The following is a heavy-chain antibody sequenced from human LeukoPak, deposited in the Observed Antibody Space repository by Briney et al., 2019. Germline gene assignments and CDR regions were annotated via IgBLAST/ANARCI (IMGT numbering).Heavy chain of an antibody. J-gene: IGHJ3*02. CDR3: ARVGDGLNDAFDI. D-gene: IGHD5-24*01. V-gene: IGHV1-2*06. CDR1: GYTFTGYY. Sequence: ASVKVSCKASGYTFTGYYMNWVRQAPLQGLEWMGRINANSGGTNYAQKFQGRVTMTRDTSISTAYMELSRLRSDDTAVYYCARVGDGLNDAFDIWGQGTMVTVSS. CDR2: INANSGGT.